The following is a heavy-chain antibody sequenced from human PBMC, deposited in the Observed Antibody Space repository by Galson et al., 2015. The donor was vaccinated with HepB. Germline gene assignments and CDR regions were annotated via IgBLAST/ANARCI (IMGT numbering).Heavy chain of an antibody. CDR3: ARRDGGSYEGGFDP. CDR2: IYYSGST. D-gene: IGHD1-26*01. J-gene: IGHJ5*02. Sequence: TLSLTCPVSGGSISSYYWNWIRQPPGRGLEWLGYIYYSGSTNYNPSLKSRGTISIDMSKNEFSLKLSSVTAADTAMYYCARRDGGSYEGGFDPWGQGALVTVSS. CDR1: GGSISSYY. V-gene: IGHV4-59*01.